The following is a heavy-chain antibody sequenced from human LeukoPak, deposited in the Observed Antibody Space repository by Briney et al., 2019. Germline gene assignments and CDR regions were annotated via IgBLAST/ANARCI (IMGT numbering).Heavy chain of an antibody. J-gene: IGHJ4*02. D-gene: IGHD1-1*01. CDR2: INAGNGNT. CDR1: GYTFTSYA. Sequence: ASVKVSCKASGYTFTSYAMHWVRQAPGQRLEWMGWINAGNGNTKYSQEFQGRVTITRDTSASTAYMELSSLRSEDMAVYYCARDPTTYKHWNDYYFDYWGQGTLVTVSS. CDR3: ARDPTTYKHWNDYYFDY. V-gene: IGHV1-3*03.